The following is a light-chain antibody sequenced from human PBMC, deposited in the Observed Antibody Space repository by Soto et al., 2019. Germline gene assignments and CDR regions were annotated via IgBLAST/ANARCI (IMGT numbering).Light chain of an antibody. CDR2: GAS. V-gene: IGKV3-20*01. CDR3: QQYNNWSGT. J-gene: IGKJ1*01. Sequence: EIVLTQSPGTLSLSPGEGATLSCRASQSVSSSYLAWYQQKPGQAPRLLIYGASSRATGIPDRFSGSGSGTDFTLTISRLEPEDFAVYYCQQYNNWSGTFGQGTKVDIK. CDR1: QSVSSSY.